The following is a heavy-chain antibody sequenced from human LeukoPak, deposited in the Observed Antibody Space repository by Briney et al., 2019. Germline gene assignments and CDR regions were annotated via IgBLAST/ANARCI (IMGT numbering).Heavy chain of an antibody. D-gene: IGHD3-3*01. Sequence: SETLSLTCTVSGGSISSSSYYWGWIRQPPGKGLEWIGSIYYSGSTNYNPSLKSRVTMSVDTSKNQFSLKQSSVTAADTAVYYCARDHYDFWSGYPNWFDPWGQGTLVTVSS. J-gene: IGHJ5*02. CDR3: ARDHYDFWSGYPNWFDP. CDR2: IYYSGST. CDR1: GGSISSSSYY. V-gene: IGHV4-39*07.